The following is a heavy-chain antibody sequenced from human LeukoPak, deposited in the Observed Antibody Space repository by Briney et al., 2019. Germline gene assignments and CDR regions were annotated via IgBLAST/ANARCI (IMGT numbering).Heavy chain of an antibody. V-gene: IGHV1-69*13. CDR1: GGTFSSYA. Sequence: SVKVSCKASGGTFSSYAISWVRQAPGQGLEWMGGIIPIFGTANYAQKFQGRVTITADESTSTAYMELSSLRSEDTAVYYCARTSDIVATMKGGGFDYWGQGTLVTVSS. D-gene: IGHD5-12*01. J-gene: IGHJ4*02. CDR2: IIPIFGTA. CDR3: ARTSDIVATMKGGGFDY.